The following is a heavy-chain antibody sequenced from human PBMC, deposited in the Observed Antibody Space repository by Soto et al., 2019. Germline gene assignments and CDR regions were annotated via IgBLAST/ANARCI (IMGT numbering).Heavy chain of an antibody. CDR1: GYTFTGYY. Sequence: ASVKVSCKASGYTFTGYYMHWVRQAPGQGLEWMGWINPNSGGTNYAQKFQGWVTMTRDTSISTAYMELSRLRSDDTAVYYCARSPRGYCISTSCYDYYYGMDVWGQGTTVTVSS. CDR3: ARSPRGYCISTSCYDYYYGMDV. V-gene: IGHV1-2*04. CDR2: INPNSGGT. D-gene: IGHD2-2*01. J-gene: IGHJ6*02.